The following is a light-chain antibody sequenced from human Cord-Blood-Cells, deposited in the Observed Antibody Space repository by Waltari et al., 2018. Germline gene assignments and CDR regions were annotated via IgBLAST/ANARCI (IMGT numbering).Light chain of an antibody. CDR1: SSDVGGYKY. Sequence: QSALTQTASVSGSPGQSITISCTGTSSDVGGYKYVSWYQQHPGKAPKLMIYDVSNRPSGVSNRFSGSKSGNTASLTISGLQAEDEADYYCSSYTSSSTPWVFGGGTKLTVL. CDR2: DVS. CDR3: SSYTSSSTPWV. J-gene: IGLJ3*02. V-gene: IGLV2-14*01.